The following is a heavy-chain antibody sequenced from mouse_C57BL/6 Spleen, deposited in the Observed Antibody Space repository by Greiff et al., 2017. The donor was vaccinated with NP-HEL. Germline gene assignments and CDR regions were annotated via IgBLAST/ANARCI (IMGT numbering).Heavy chain of an antibody. CDR1: GFTFSDYG. CDR2: ISSGSSTI. Sequence: EVQVVESGGGLVKPGGSLKLSCAASGFTFSDYGMHWVRQAPEKGLEWVAYISSGSSTIYYADTVKGRFTISRDNAKNTLFLQMTSLRSEDTAMYYCARRESISFDVWGTGTTVTVSS. V-gene: IGHV5-17*01. CDR3: ARRESISFDV. J-gene: IGHJ1*03.